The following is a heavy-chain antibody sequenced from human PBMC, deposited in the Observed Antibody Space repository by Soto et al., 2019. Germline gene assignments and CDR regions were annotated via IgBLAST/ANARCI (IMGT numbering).Heavy chain of an antibody. V-gene: IGHV3-33*01. CDR2: IWYDGSNK. Sequence: QVQLVESGGGVVQPGRSLRLSCAASGFTFSSYGMQWVRQAPGKGLEWVAVIWYDGSNKYYADSVKGRFTITRDNSKNTKYLKMNSMRDEDTAVYYGARDPPDNWGQGTLVIVSS. J-gene: IGHJ4*02. CDR3: ARDPPDN. CDR1: GFTFSSYG.